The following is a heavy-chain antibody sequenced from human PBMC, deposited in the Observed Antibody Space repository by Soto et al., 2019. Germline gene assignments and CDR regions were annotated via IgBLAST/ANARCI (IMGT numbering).Heavy chain of an antibody. Sequence: SVKVSCKASGGTFSSYAISWVRQAPGQGLEWMGGIIPIFGTANYAQKFQGRVTITADESTSTAYMELSSLRSEDTAVYYCARSPPGIVVVVAATRVWFDPWGKGTLVTVSS. D-gene: IGHD2-15*01. J-gene: IGHJ5*02. CDR2: IIPIFGTA. CDR3: ARSPPGIVVVVAATRVWFDP. V-gene: IGHV1-69*13. CDR1: GGTFSSYA.